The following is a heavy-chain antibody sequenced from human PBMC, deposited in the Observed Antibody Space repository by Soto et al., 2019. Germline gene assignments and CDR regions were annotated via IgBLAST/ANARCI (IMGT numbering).Heavy chain of an antibody. V-gene: IGHV3-30*18. Sequence: GGSLRLSCAASGFTFSSYGMHWVRQAPGKGLEWVAVISYDGSNKYYADSVKGRFTISRDNSKNTLYLQMNSLRAEDTAVHYCANQHIVVVVAATHAEYFQHWGQGTLVTVSS. J-gene: IGHJ1*01. D-gene: IGHD2-15*01. CDR1: GFTFSSYG. CDR2: ISYDGSNK. CDR3: ANQHIVVVVAATHAEYFQH.